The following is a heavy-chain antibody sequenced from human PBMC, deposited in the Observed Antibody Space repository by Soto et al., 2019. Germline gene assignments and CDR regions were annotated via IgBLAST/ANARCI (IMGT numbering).Heavy chain of an antibody. CDR2: ISAHNGNT. J-gene: IGHJ4*02. CDR1: GYGFTTYG. CDR3: ARGRYGDY. Sequence: QVHLVQSGAEVKKPGASVKVSCKGSGYGFTTYGITWVRQAPGQGLEWMAWISAHNGNTNYAQKLQGRVTVTRDTSTSTAYMELRILRSDDTAVYYCARGRYGDYWGQGAVVTVSS. V-gene: IGHV1-18*01. D-gene: IGHD1-1*01.